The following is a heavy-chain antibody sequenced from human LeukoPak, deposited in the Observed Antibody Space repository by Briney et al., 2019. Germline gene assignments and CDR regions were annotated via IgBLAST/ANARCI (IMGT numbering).Heavy chain of an antibody. J-gene: IGHJ3*02. V-gene: IGHV3-7*01. CDR2: IKQDGSEK. CDR3: ARRYFYWFLGADGSLDI. Sequence: GRSLRLSCAASGFTFRSYWMHWVRQAPGKGLEWVANIKQDGSEKYYVDSVKGRFTISRDNANNSVYLQMNSLRAEDTAVYYCARRYFYWFLGADGSLDIWGQGTMVTVSS. CDR1: GFTFRSYW. D-gene: IGHD3-9*01.